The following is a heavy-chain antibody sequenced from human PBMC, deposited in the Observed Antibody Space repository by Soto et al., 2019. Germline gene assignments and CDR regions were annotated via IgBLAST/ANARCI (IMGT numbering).Heavy chain of an antibody. CDR3: ARGGEGYNFGPVY. D-gene: IGHD5-12*01. V-gene: IGHV1-69*13. Sequence: SVKVSCKASGGGNLRDYRITWVRRAPGQGLEWMGGIIPKLGSANYAQKFQGRVTITADESTNSVYMELRSLRSDDTAVYYCARGGEGYNFGPVYCGQGTSVTVSS. J-gene: IGHJ4*02. CDR1: GGGNLRDYR. CDR2: IIPKLGSA.